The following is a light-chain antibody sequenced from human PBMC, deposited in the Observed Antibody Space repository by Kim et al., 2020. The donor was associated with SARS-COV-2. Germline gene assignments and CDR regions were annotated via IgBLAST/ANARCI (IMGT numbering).Light chain of an antibody. J-gene: IGLJ2*01. CDR2: DVT. CDR1: DVGVYTY. V-gene: IGLV2-14*03. Sequence: SPGQQVTISGTGPDVGVYTYVSWYQQHPGKAPKLLIYDVTVRPSRVSSRFSASKSDNTASLTISGLQTDDEADYYCSTYTAVNTRVFGGGTQLTVL. CDR3: STYTAVNTRV.